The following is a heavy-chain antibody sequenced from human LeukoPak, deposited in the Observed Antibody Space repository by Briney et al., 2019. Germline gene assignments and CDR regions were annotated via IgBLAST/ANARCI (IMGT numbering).Heavy chain of an antibody. Sequence: ASVKVSCKASGYTFISHGISWVRQAPGQGLEWMGWISADYGNTNYSQKLQGRVTMTTDTSTSTAYMDLRSLRSDDTAVYYCARVDTGYDILTGYPDYYYMDVWGKGTTVTVSS. CDR1: GYTFISHG. V-gene: IGHV1-18*01. J-gene: IGHJ6*03. CDR2: ISADYGNT. D-gene: IGHD3-9*01. CDR3: ARVDTGYDILTGYPDYYYMDV.